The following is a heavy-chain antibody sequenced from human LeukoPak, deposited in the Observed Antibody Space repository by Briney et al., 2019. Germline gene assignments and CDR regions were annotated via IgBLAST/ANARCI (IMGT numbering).Heavy chain of an antibody. Sequence: GGSLRLSCAASGFTFSNYAMHWVRQAPGKGLDWVAVVSFHGTDKFYADSVKGRFTISRDNAKNSLYLQMNSLRAEDTAVYYCAREYYDYVWGSYDAFDIWGQGTMVTVSS. J-gene: IGHJ3*02. CDR1: GFTFSNYA. D-gene: IGHD3-16*01. CDR3: AREYYDYVWGSYDAFDI. V-gene: IGHV3-30*04. CDR2: VSFHGTDK.